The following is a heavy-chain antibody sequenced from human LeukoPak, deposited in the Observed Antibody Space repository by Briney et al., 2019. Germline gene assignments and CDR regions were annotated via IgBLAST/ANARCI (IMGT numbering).Heavy chain of an antibody. V-gene: IGHV4-4*07. D-gene: IGHD3-22*01. J-gene: IGHJ3*02. CDR2: IYTSEST. CDR1: GGSISSYY. CDR3: ARLYYYDSSGYQEAFDI. Sequence: SETLSLTCTVSGGSISSYYWSWIRQPAGKGLEWIGRIYTSESTNYNPSLKSRVTMSVDTSKNQFSLKLSSVTAADTAVYYCARLYYYDSSGYQEAFDIWGQGTMVTVSS.